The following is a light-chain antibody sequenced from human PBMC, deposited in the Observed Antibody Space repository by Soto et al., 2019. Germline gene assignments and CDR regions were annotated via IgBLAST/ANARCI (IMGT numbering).Light chain of an antibody. V-gene: IGLV2-8*01. CDR3: KSYAGSNTYX. J-gene: IGLJ1*01. Sequence: QSALTQPPSASGSPGQSVTISCTGTKNDIGVCDFVSWYQHHPGKAPRLIIYEVVQRPSGVPDRFSGSKSGNTASLTVSGLQAADEADYFCKSYAGSNTYXFGSGNKVTV. CDR2: EVV. CDR1: KNDIGVCDF.